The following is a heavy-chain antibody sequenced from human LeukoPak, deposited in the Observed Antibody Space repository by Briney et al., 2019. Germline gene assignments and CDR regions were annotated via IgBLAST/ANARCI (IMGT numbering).Heavy chain of an antibody. D-gene: IGHD3-10*01. CDR1: GGSISTYY. V-gene: IGHV4-59*01. CDR3: ARGRESSRGPDALDI. J-gene: IGHJ3*02. CDR2: IYYSGHT. Sequence: SETLSLTCTVSGGSISTYYWSWIRQPPGKGLEWIGFIYYSGHTNYNPSLKSRVTISVDTSKNQFSLKLTSMTAADTAVYYCARGRESSRGPDALDIWGQGTMVTVSS.